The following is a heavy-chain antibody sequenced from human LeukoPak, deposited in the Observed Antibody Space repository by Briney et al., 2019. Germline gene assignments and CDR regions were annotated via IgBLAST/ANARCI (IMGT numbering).Heavy chain of an antibody. CDR3: ARDLSLAVPVQGY. CDR1: GYTFTGYY. CDR2: ISPNRGDT. Sequence: ASVKVSCKASGYTFTGYYIHWVRQAPGQGLEWMGWISPNRGDTNYAQKFQGRVTMTGDTSISTAYMELSRLRSDDTAVYYCARDLSLAVPVQGYWGQGTLVTVSS. D-gene: IGHD6-19*01. J-gene: IGHJ4*02. V-gene: IGHV1-2*02.